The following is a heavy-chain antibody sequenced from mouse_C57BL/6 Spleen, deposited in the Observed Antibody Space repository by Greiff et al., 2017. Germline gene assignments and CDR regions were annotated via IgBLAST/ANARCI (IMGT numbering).Heavy chain of an antibody. CDR3: ARGRDYDSYYFDY. D-gene: IGHD2-4*01. CDR2: IYPGDGDT. J-gene: IGHJ2*01. CDR1: GYAFSSYW. V-gene: IGHV1-80*01. Sequence: QVHLQQSGAELVKPGASVKISCKASGYAFSSYWMNWVKQRPGKGLEWIGQIYPGDGDTNYNGKFKGKATLTADKSSSTAYMQLSSLTSEDSAVYFCARGRDYDSYYFDYWGQGTTLTVSS.